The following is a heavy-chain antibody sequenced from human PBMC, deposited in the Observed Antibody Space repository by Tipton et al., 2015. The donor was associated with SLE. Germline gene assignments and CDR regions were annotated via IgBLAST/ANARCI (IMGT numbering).Heavy chain of an antibody. CDR3: ARTTIAYYYMDV. CDR2: IYYSGRT. D-gene: IGHD4/OR15-4a*01. V-gene: IGHV4-59*07. J-gene: IGHJ6*03. Sequence: TLSLTCSVSGDSTSLYFWTWIRQPPGKGLEWIGYIYYSGRTNYNPSLRSRVTMSVDTSKNQFSLKLSSVTAADTAVYYCARTTIAYYYMDVWGKGATVTVSS. CDR1: GDSTSLYF.